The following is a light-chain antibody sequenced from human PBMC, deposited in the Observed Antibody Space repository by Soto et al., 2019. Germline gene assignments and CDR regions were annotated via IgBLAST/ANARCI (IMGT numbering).Light chain of an antibody. V-gene: IGKV3-20*01. CDR2: DAS. J-gene: IGKJ1*01. CDR1: QSLSSSQ. Sequence: EIVLTQSPGTLSLSPGERATLSCRASQSLSSSQLAWYQQKPGQAPRLLIHDASSRATGISDRFTGSGSGPDFTLPPTPLDPECFSVXXXXXYGSSPRTFGLGTKVDIK. CDR3: XXYGSSPRT.